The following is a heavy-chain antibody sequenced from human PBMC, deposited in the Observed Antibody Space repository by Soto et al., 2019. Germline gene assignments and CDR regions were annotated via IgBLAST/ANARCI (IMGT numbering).Heavy chain of an antibody. CDR1: GFTFTSYG. CDR3: ARSRDGYSFYFYYGMDG. Sequence: GGSLRLSCAASGFTFTSYGMHWVRQAPGKGLEWMALILHDGSAEYYADSVKGRFTISRDNSKNTLYLQMNSLRAEDTAVYYCARSRDGYSFYFYYGMDGWGQGTTVAVSS. D-gene: IGHD4-4*01. CDR2: ILHDGSAE. V-gene: IGHV3-30*03. J-gene: IGHJ6*02.